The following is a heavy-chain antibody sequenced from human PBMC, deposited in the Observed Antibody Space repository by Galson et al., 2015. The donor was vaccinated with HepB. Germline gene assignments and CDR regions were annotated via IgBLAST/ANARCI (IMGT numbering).Heavy chain of an antibody. V-gene: IGHV1-46*01. D-gene: IGHD3-3*01. CDR2: INPSGGST. CDR1: GYTFTSYY. J-gene: IGHJ4*02. CDR3: ARAGSYYDFWSGYIDD. Sequence: SVKVSCKASGYTFTSYYMHWVRQAPGQGLEWMGIINPSGGSTSYAQKFQGRVTLTRDTSTSTFYMELSSLRSEDTAVYYCARAGSYYDFWSGYIDDWGQGTLAIVSS.